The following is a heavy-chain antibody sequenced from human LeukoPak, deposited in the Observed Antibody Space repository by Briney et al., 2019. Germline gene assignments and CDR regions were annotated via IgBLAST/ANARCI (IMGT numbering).Heavy chain of an antibody. CDR2: ISYDGSNK. V-gene: IGHV3-30*18. CDR3: AKRAPVDY. CDR1: GFTFSSYG. J-gene: IGHJ4*02. Sequence: PGGSLRLSCVASGFTFSSYGMHWVRQAPGKGLEWVAVISYDGSNKYYADSVKGRFTISRDNSKNTLYLQMNSLRAEDTAVYYCAKRAPVDYWGQGTLVTVSS.